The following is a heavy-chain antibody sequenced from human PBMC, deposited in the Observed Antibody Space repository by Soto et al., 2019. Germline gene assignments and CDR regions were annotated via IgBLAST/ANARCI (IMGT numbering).Heavy chain of an antibody. D-gene: IGHD6-6*01. V-gene: IGHV4-31*03. Sequence: SETLSLTCTVSGGSIRSGGYYWSWIRQHPGKGLEWIGYIYYSGSTYYNPSLKSRVTISVDTSKNQFSLKLSSVTAADTAVYYCATLAKYSSSSGLYYYYGMDFWGQGTTVTVSS. CDR1: GGSIRSGGYY. J-gene: IGHJ6*02. CDR3: ATLAKYSSSSGLYYYYGMDF. CDR2: IYYSGST.